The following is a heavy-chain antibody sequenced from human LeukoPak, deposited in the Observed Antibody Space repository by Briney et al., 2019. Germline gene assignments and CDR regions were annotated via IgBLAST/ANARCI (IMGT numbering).Heavy chain of an antibody. Sequence: PGGSLRLSCAASGFSFSAYAMSWVRQTPGKGLEWVSSISGSAISTYSVDSVKGRFTISRDNSKNTVYLQMNSLRAEDTAIYYCAKNFLPVGASAPYYLHYWGQGTLVTVSS. CDR1: GFSFSAYA. V-gene: IGHV3-23*01. CDR3: AKNFLPVGASAPYYLHY. J-gene: IGHJ4*02. D-gene: IGHD1-26*01. CDR2: ISGSAIST.